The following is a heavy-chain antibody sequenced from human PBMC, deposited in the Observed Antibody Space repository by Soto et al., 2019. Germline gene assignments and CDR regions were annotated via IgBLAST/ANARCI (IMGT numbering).Heavy chain of an antibody. CDR2: ISTYNGDT. CDR3: AREGVAPYYYYGMDV. J-gene: IGHJ6*02. V-gene: IGHV1-18*01. D-gene: IGHD5-12*01. Sequence: ASVKVSCKASGYTFTRSGISWVRQAPGQGLEWMGWISTYNGDTNYAQTFQGRVTMTTDTSTSTVYMELRSLRSDDTAVYYCAREGVAPYYYYGMDVWGQGTSFTVSS. CDR1: GYTFTRSG.